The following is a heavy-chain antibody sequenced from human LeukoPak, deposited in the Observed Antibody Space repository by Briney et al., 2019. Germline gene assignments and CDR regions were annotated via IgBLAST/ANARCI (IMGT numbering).Heavy chain of an antibody. CDR3: ARSYDILTGYYPPDY. D-gene: IGHD3-9*01. J-gene: IGHJ4*02. Sequence: GGSLRLSCAASGFTFRSYGMHWVRQAPGKGLEWVAVIWYDGSNKYYADSVKGRFTISRDNSKNTLYLQMNSLRAEDTAVYYCARSYDILTGYYPPDYRGQGTLVTVSS. V-gene: IGHV3-33*01. CDR2: IWYDGSNK. CDR1: GFTFRSYG.